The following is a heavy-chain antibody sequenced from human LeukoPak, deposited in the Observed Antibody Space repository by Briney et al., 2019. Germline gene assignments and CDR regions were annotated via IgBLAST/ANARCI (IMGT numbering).Heavy chain of an antibody. Sequence: ASVKVSCEASGYTFTRYGISWVRQAPGQGLEWMGWISGSSSNTNYAQRLQGRVTMTTDTSTTTAYMELRSLRSDDTAVYYCARATGTWGHDGFDIWGQGTMVTVSS. J-gene: IGHJ3*02. CDR3: ARATGTWGHDGFDI. CDR2: ISGSSSNT. D-gene: IGHD3-16*01. CDR1: GYTFTRYG. V-gene: IGHV1-18*01.